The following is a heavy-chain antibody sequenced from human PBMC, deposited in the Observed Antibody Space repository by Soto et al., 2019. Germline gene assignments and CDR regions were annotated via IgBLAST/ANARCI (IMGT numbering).Heavy chain of an antibody. J-gene: IGHJ4*02. Sequence: SETLSLTCTVSGGSISSYYWSWIRQPPGKGLEWIGYIYYSGSTNCNPSLKSRVTISVDTSKNQFSLKLSSVTAADTAVYYCARVKDYYDSSGYYGSKGYYFDYWGQGTLVTSPQ. CDR1: GGSISSYY. D-gene: IGHD3-22*01. CDR3: ARVKDYYDSSGYYGSKGYYFDY. CDR2: IYYSGST. V-gene: IGHV4-59*01.